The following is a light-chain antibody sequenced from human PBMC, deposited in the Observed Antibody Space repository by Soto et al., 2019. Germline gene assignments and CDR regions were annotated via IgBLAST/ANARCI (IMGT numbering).Light chain of an antibody. CDR3: QQRSNWPSIT. CDR1: QSVSSY. Sequence: EIVLTQSPATLSLSPGERATLSCRASQSVSSYLALYQQKPGQAPRLLIYDASNRATGIPARFSGSGSGTDFTLTITSLETEDFAVYYCQQRSNWPSITFGQGTRLEIK. V-gene: IGKV3-11*01. CDR2: DAS. J-gene: IGKJ5*01.